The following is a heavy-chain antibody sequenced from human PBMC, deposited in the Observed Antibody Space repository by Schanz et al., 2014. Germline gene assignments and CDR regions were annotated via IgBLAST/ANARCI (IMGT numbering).Heavy chain of an antibody. V-gene: IGHV1-69*02. CDR3: AGTYCSSTSCYTGYYYMDV. J-gene: IGHJ6*03. D-gene: IGHD2-2*02. Sequence: QVQLVQSWAEVKGPGSSVKVSCKASGGTFSSYTISWVRQAPGQGLEWMGRIIPILGIANYAQNFQGRVTITADKSTSTAYMELTSLRSEDTAVYYCAGTYCSSTSCYTGYYYMDVWGKGTTVTVSS. CDR1: GGTFSSYT. CDR2: IIPILGIA.